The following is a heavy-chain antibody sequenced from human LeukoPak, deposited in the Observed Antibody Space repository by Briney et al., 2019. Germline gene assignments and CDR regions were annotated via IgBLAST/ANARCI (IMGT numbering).Heavy chain of an antibody. D-gene: IGHD3-10*01. J-gene: IGHJ6*03. CDR2: INPSGGST. CDR3: AREPPMVRGVRAYYMDV. V-gene: IGHV1-46*01. CDR1: GYTFTSYY. Sequence: ASVKVSCKASGYTFTSYYMHWVRQAPGQGLEWMGIINPSGGSTSYAQKFQGRVTMTRDTSTSTVYMELSRLRSDDTAVYYCAREPPMVRGVRAYYMDVWGKGTTVTISS.